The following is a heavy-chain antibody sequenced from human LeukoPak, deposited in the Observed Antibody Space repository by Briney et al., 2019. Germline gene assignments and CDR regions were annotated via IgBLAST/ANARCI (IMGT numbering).Heavy chain of an antibody. CDR2: IGISSGNT. CDR1: GFRLSDYS. Sequence: GGSLRLSCAASGFRLSDYSRNWVRQAPGKGREWISYIGISSGNTNYADSVKGRFTISGDKAKNSLYLQMSSLRVEDTAVYYCARDYKYAFDNWGQGTLVTVSS. CDR3: ARDYKYAFDN. D-gene: IGHD5-24*01. V-gene: IGHV3-48*01. J-gene: IGHJ4*02.